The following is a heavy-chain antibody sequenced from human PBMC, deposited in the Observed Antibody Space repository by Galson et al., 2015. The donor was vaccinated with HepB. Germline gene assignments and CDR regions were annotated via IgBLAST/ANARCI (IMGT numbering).Heavy chain of an antibody. J-gene: IGHJ2*01. CDR2: IDPSGGST. CDR1: GYTFITYY. CDR3: AKDTYYDFWSGYSANWYFDL. V-gene: IGHV1-46*01. Sequence: SVKVSCKASGYTFITYYMHWVRQAPGQGLEWMGIIDPSGGSTGYAQKFQGRVTMTRDTSTSTFYMELSSLRYEDTAVYYCAKDTYYDFWSGYSANWYFDLWGRGTLVTVSS. D-gene: IGHD3-3*01.